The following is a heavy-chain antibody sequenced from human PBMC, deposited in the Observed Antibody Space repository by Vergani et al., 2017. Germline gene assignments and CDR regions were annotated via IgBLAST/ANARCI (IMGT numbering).Heavy chain of an antibody. V-gene: IGHV3-15*01. CDR2: IKRKTDGGTT. CDR1: GFTFSNAW. D-gene: IGHD2-2*01. Sequence: EVQLVESGGGLVKPGGSLRLSCAASGFTFSNAWMSWVRQAPGKGLEWVGRIKRKTDGGTTDYAAPVKGRFTISRDDSKNTLYLQMNSLKTEDTAVYYCTTDPLRYCSSTSCYFFDYWGQGTLVTVSS. J-gene: IGHJ4*02. CDR3: TTDPLRYCSSTSCYFFDY.